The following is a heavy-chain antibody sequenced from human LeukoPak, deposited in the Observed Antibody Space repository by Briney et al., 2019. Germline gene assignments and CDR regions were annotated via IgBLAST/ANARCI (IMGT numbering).Heavy chain of an antibody. J-gene: IGHJ4*02. V-gene: IGHV3-30*18. Sequence: GGSLRLSCAASGFTFSSYGMHWVRQAPGKGLEWVAVISYDGSNKYYADSVKGRFTISRDNSKNTLYLQMNSLRAEDTAVYYCAKDQSPAGVDYFDYWGQGTLVTVSS. CDR1: GFTFSSYG. D-gene: IGHD3-10*01. CDR3: AKDQSPAGVDYFDY. CDR2: ISYDGSNK.